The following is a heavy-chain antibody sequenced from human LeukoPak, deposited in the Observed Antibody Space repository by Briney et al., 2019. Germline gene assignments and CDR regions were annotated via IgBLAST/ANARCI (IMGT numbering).Heavy chain of an antibody. D-gene: IGHD3-22*01. Sequence: ASVKVSCKVSGYTLTELSMHWVRQAPGKGLEWMGGFDPEDGETIYAQKFQGRVTMTEDTSTDTAYMELSSLRSEDTAVYYCATRVPYYYDSPSLAFDIWGQGTMVTVSS. J-gene: IGHJ3*02. V-gene: IGHV1-24*01. CDR2: FDPEDGET. CDR1: GYTLTELS. CDR3: ATRVPYYYDSPSLAFDI.